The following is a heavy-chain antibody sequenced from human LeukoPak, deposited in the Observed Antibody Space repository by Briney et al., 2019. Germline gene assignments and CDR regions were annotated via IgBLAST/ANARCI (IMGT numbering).Heavy chain of an antibody. D-gene: IGHD1/OR15-1a*01. CDR1: GFTFSRYD. CDR2: IGTADDT. V-gene: IGHV3-13*04. Sequence: GGSLRLSCAASGFTFSRYDMHWVRQATGEGLEWVSLIGTADDTYYADSVKGRFSVSREDAKHSFYLQMNSLRAGDTAVYYCARGTSGPLDYWGQGTLVTVSS. CDR3: ARGTSGPLDY. J-gene: IGHJ4*02.